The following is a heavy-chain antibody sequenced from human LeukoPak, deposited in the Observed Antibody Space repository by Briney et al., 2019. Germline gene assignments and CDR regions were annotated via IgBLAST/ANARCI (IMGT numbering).Heavy chain of an antibody. J-gene: IGHJ4*02. V-gene: IGHV3-30*02. CDR3: AKDRVAATLYFDS. CDR2: IHADGTKI. D-gene: IGHD6-13*01. Sequence: AGGSLRVSCAASGFSFSKYGMNWVRQAPGKGQEWVAFIHADGTKIYYRESVKGRFTVSRDNSNNILYLQMNGLTPEDTAIYFCAKDRVAATLYFDSWGQGTLVSVSS. CDR1: GFSFSKYG.